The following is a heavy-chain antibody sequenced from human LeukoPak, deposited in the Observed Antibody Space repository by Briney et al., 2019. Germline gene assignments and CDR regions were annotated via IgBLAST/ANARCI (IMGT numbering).Heavy chain of an antibody. J-gene: IGHJ4*02. D-gene: IGHD2-2*01. CDR1: GFTFSSYA. CDR3: AKDADIVVVPAAPFDY. CDR2: IKQDGNEK. Sequence: PGGSLRLSCAASGFTFSSYAMSWVRQAPGKGLEWVANIKQDGNEKYYVDSVKGRFTISRDNSKNTLYLQMNSLRAEDTAVYYCAKDADIVVVPAAPFDYWGQGTLVTVSS. V-gene: IGHV3-7*03.